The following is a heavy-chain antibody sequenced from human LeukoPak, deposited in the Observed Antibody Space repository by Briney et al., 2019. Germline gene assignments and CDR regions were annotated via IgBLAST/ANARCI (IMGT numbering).Heavy chain of an antibody. V-gene: IGHV3-23*01. CDR2: ISGSGGST. J-gene: IGHJ4*02. CDR3: AKDIPSYCGGDCYNSFDY. D-gene: IGHD2-21*02. Sequence: GGSLRLSCAASGFTFSSYAMSWVRQAPGKGLEWVSAISGSGGSTYYADSVKGRFTISRDNSKNTLYLQMNSLRAEDTAVYYCAKDIPSYCGGDCYNSFDYWGQGTLVTVPS. CDR1: GFTFSSYA.